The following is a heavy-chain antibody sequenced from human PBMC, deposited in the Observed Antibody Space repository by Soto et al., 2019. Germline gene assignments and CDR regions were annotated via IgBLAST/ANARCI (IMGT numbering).Heavy chain of an antibody. CDR1: GGTFSSYA. CDR3: AREYCSSTSCAVTGNWFDP. V-gene: IGHV1-69*01. D-gene: IGHD2-2*01. J-gene: IGHJ5*02. Sequence: QVQLGQSGAEVKKPGSSVKVSCKPSGGTFSSYAIIWVQQAPGQGLEWLGGIIPIFGTANYAQKFQGRVTITADESTSTADMEVSSLGSEDTAVYYCAREYCSSTSCAVTGNWFDPWGQGTLVTVSS. CDR2: IIPIFGTA.